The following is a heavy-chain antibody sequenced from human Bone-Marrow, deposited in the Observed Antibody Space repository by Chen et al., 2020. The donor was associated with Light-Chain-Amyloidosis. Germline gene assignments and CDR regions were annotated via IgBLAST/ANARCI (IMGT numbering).Heavy chain of an antibody. D-gene: IGHD3-9*01. V-gene: IGHV3-23*01. CDR2: IRGSGGSR. Sequence: GGSLSLPCAPSGLAFGGFAMSGVGQAPGRGLEWVSTIRGSGGSRYYGDSVKGRLTISRDNSKNALFLQMNSLRAEDTAVYYCAKDISYDDILPGYPADAFDIWGQGTMVTVSS. J-gene: IGHJ3*02. CDR1: GLAFGGFA. CDR3: AKDISYDDILPGYPADAFDI.